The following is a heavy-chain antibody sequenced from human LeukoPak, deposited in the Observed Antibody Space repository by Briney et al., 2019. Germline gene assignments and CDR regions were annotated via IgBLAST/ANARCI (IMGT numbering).Heavy chain of an antibody. D-gene: IGHD4-23*01. CDR3: AREPSGGHFDY. CDR1: GFIINSYS. CDR2: IRSSGGTI. V-gene: IGHV3-48*04. Sequence: GGSLRLSCAASGFIINSYSMNWVRQAPGKGLEWVSYIRSSGGTIYYADSVKGRFTISRDNAKNSLYLQMNSLRAEDTAVYYCAREPSGGHFDYWGQGTLVTVSS. J-gene: IGHJ4*02.